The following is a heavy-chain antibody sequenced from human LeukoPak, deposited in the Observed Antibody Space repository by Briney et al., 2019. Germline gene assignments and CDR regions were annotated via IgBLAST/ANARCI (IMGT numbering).Heavy chain of an antibody. CDR3: ARIRITMVRGGYYYYGMDV. D-gene: IGHD3-10*01. CDR1: GGSFSGYY. J-gene: IGHJ6*02. V-gene: IGHV4-34*01. CDR2: INHSGST. Sequence: AGTLSLTCAVYGGSFSGYYWSWIRQPPGKGLEWIGEINHSGSTNYNPSLKSRDTISVDTSKNQFSLKLNSVTAADTAVYYCARIRITMVRGGYYYYGMDVWGQGTTVTVSS.